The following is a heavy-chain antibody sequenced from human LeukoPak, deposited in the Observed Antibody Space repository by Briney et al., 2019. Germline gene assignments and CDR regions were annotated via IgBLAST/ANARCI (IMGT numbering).Heavy chain of an antibody. V-gene: IGHV4-59*10. Sequence: TSETLSLTCTVSGGSISGHYWNWIRQPAGKGLEWIGRIHTTRGTNYNPYLKSRVTMSIDTSKNQFSLKLSSVTAADTAVYYCARYSYCGGDCYDAFDIWGQGTMVTVSS. J-gene: IGHJ3*02. D-gene: IGHD2-21*02. CDR1: GGSISGHY. CDR3: ARYSYCGGDCYDAFDI. CDR2: IHTTRGT.